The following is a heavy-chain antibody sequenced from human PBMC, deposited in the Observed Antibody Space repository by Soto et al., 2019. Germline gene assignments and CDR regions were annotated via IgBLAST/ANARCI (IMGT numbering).Heavy chain of an antibody. Sequence: EVQLVESGGGLVQPGGSLRLSCAASGFTFSSYSMNWVRQAPGKGLEWVSYISSSSSTIYYADSVKGRFTISRDNAKKSLYLQLNSLRDEDTAVYYCAGGAGYSSSWYYYYYGMDVWGQGTTVTVSS. CDR1: GFTFSSYS. J-gene: IGHJ6*02. CDR3: AGGAGYSSSWYYYYYGMDV. V-gene: IGHV3-48*02. D-gene: IGHD6-13*01. CDR2: ISSSSSTI.